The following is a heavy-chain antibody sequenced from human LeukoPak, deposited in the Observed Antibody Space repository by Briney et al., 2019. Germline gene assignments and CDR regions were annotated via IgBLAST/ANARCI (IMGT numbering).Heavy chain of an antibody. CDR2: ITYSGTT. CDR3: ARYLPIHSGGGTHSAGFDP. D-gene: IGHD2-21*01. Sequence: SETLSLTCTVSGGSISNDDWSWIRQPPGKGLEWIGYITYSGTTNYNPSLKSRVTISIDTSKNQFSLKLSSVTAADTALYYCARYLPIHSGGGTHSAGFDPWGQGTLVTVSS. J-gene: IGHJ5*02. CDR1: GGSISNDD. V-gene: IGHV4-59*01.